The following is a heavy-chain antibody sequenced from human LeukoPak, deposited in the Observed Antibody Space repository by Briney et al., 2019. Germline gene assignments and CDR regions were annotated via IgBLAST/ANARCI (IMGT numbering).Heavy chain of an antibody. J-gene: IGHJ3*02. CDR2: ISSGGSTI. D-gene: IGHD2-2*01. V-gene: IGHV3-11*01. CDR1: GFTFSDYY. CDR3: ARGGPLGYCSSTSCYAFDI. Sequence: GGSLRLSCAASGFTFSDYYMSWIRQAPGKGLKWVSYISSGGSTIYYADSVKGRFTISRDNAKNSLYLQMNSLRAEDTAVYYCARGGPLGYCSSTSCYAFDIWGQGTMVTVSS.